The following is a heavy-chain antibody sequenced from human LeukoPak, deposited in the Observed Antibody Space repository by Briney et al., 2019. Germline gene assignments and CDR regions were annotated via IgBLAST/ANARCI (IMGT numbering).Heavy chain of an antibody. J-gene: IGHJ4*02. CDR1: GFTFSSYA. CDR3: AKGPHLGFGGFWSQLGEDPDY. Sequence: PGGSLRLSCAASGFTFSSYAMSWVRQAPGKGLEWVSAISGSGGSTYYADSVKGRFTISRDNSKNTLYLQMNSLRAEDTAVYYCAKGPHLGFGGFWSQLGEDPDYWGQGTLVTVSS. D-gene: IGHD3-16*01. V-gene: IGHV3-23*01. CDR2: ISGSGGST.